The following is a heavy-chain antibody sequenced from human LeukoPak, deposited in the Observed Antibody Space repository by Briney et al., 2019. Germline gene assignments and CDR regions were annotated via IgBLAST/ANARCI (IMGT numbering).Heavy chain of an antibody. D-gene: IGHD3-16*01. CDR2: IRYDGSNK. CDR3: AKDRRGSPDYFDY. Sequence: PGGSLRLSCAASGFTFSSYGMHWVRQAPGKGLEWVAFIRYDGSNKYYADSVKGRFTISRDNSKNTLYLQMNSLRAEDTAVYYCAKDRRGSPDYFDYWGQGTLVTVSS. V-gene: IGHV3-30*02. J-gene: IGHJ4*02. CDR1: GFTFSSYG.